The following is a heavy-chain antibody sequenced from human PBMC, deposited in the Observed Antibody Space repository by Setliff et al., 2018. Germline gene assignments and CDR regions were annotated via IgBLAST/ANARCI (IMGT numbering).Heavy chain of an antibody. CDR3: RFWSGYYKNDY. Sequence: SETLRLSCAVSEFAFSSSWMTWVRQAPGKGLEWIGEINHSGSTNYNSSLTSRVTISVDTSKNQFSLKLSSVTAADTAVYYCRFWSGYYKNDYWGQGTLVTVSS. V-gene: IGHV4-34*01. CDR1: EFAFSSSW. D-gene: IGHD3-3*01. CDR2: INHSGST. J-gene: IGHJ4*02.